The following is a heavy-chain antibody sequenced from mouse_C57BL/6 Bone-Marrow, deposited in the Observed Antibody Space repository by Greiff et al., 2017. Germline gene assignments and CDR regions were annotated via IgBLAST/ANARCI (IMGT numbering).Heavy chain of an antibody. CDR2: ISYDGSN. CDR3: ATYDYDEGAAMDY. J-gene: IGHJ4*01. Sequence: EVKLMESGPGLVKPSQSLSLTCSVTGYSITSGYYWNWIRQFPGNKLEWMGYISYDGSNNYNPSLKNRISITRDTSKNQFFLKLNSVTTEDTATYYCATYDYDEGAAMDYGGQGTSVTVSS. V-gene: IGHV3-6*01. D-gene: IGHD2-4*01. CDR1: GYSITSGYY.